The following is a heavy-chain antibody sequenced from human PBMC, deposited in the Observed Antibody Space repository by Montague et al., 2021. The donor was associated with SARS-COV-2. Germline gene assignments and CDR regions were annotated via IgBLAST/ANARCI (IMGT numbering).Heavy chain of an antibody. J-gene: IGHJ4*02. D-gene: IGHD6-19*01. CDR3: ARTWLVFDY. CDR2: IYSGGSST. Sequence: LSLSFAASGFPFSSYAMSWVRQAPGKGLEWVSVIYSGGSSTYYADSVKGRFTISRDNSKNTLYLQMNSLRAEDTAVYYCARTWLVFDYWGQGTLVTVSS. CDR1: GFPFSSYA. V-gene: IGHV3-23*03.